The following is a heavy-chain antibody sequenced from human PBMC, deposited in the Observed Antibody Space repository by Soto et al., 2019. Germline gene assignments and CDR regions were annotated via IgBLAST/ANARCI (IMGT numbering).Heavy chain of an antibody. Sequence: ASVKVSCKASGYTFTGYYMHWVRQAPGQGLEWMGWINPNSGGTNYAQKFQGWVTMTRDTSISTAYMELSRLRSDDTAVYYCARGENIVVVPAAMTYRFDPWGQGTLVTVSS. CDR3: ARGENIVVVPAAMTYRFDP. CDR2: INPNSGGT. CDR1: GYTFTGYY. D-gene: IGHD2-2*01. J-gene: IGHJ5*02. V-gene: IGHV1-2*04.